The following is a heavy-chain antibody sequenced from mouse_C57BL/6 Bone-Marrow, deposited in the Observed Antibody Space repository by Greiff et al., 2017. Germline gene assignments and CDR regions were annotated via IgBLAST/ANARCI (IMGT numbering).Heavy chain of an antibody. CDR1: GFTFSDYG. CDR3: ARAFYGNYVAWFAY. D-gene: IGHD2-1*01. J-gene: IGHJ3*01. Sequence: EVKLMESGGGLVKPGGSLKLSCAASGFTFSDYGMHWVRQAPEKGLEWVAYISSGSSTIYYADTVKGRFTISRDKAKNTLFLQMTSLRSEDTAMYYCARAFYGNYVAWFAYWGQGTLVTVSA. CDR2: ISSGSSTI. V-gene: IGHV5-17*01.